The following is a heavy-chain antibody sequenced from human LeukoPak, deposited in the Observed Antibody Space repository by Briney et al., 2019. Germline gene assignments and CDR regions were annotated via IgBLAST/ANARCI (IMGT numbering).Heavy chain of an antibody. Sequence: ASVKVSCKASGYTFTSYAMNWVRQAPGQGLEWMGWINTNTGNPTYAQGFTGRFVFSLDTSVSTAYLQISSLKAEDTAVYYCAREIGIAAAGTFSFYYYYMDVWGKGTTVAVSS. CDR2: INTNTGNP. D-gene: IGHD6-13*01. CDR3: AREIGIAAAGTFSFYYYYMDV. J-gene: IGHJ6*03. V-gene: IGHV7-4-1*02. CDR1: GYTFTSYA.